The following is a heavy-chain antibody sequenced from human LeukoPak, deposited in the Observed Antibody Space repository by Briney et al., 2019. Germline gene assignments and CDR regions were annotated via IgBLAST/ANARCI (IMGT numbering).Heavy chain of an antibody. D-gene: IGHD2-21*01. J-gene: IGHJ4*02. V-gene: IGHV3-23*01. CDR1: GFTFSSYA. CDR2: ISDGGAGT. Sequence: QPGGSLRLSCAASGFTFSSYAMSWVRQAPGKGLEWVSGISDGGAGTYYADSVRGRFTISRDNSENTLYLQMNSLRAEDTAVYYCAKDPFVFRYFDYWGQGSLVTVSS. CDR3: AKDPFVFRYFDY.